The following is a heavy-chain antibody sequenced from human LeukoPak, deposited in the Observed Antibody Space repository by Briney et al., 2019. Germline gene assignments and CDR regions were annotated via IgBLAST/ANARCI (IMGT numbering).Heavy chain of an antibody. V-gene: IGHV1-2*02. CDR2: INPNSGGT. Sequence: ASVKVSCKASGYTFTGYYMHWVRQAPGQGLEWMGWINPNSGGTNYAQKFQGRVTMTRDTSISTAYMELSRLRSDDTAVYYCARSRESDYDFWKGYQYNYDMDVWGKGTTVTVSS. CDR1: GYTFTGYY. D-gene: IGHD3-3*01. CDR3: ARSRESDYDFWKGYQYNYDMDV. J-gene: IGHJ6*03.